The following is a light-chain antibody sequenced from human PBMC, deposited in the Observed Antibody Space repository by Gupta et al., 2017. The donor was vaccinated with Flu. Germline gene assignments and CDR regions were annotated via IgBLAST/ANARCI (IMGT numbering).Light chain of an antibody. CDR3: QQYYNRPSYS. V-gene: IGKV3-15*01. Sequence: EIVLTQSPATLSASPGERVTLSCRASQNIGTLLGWYQHKPGQAPRLLIRGASTRASGIPARFSGSGSGTEFSLSISSLQSEDFATYYCQQYYNRPSYSFGQGTKLEIK. J-gene: IGKJ2*03. CDR2: GAS. CDR1: QNIGTL.